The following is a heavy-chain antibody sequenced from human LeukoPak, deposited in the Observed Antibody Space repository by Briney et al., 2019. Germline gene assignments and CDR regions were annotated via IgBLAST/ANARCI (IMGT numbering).Heavy chain of an antibody. J-gene: IGHJ4*02. CDR3: ARDPSYWVDGKGYSDY. Sequence: ASVKVSCKASGYTFTGYYIHWVRQAPGQRLEWMGWINPKSGGTNYAQKFQGWVTMTRDTSITTAYMELGRLRSDDTAVYYCARDPSYWVDGKGYSDYWGQGTLVTVSS. D-gene: IGHD5-18*01. CDR2: INPKSGGT. CDR1: GYTFTGYY. V-gene: IGHV1-2*04.